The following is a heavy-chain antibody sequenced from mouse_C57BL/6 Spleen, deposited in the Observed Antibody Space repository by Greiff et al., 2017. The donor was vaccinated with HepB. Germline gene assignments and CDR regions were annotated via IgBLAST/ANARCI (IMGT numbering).Heavy chain of an antibody. D-gene: IGHD2-1*01. CDR3: AIDYGNLNWYFDV. CDR2: ILPGSGST. J-gene: IGHJ1*03. Sequence: VQLQQSGAELMKPGASVKLSCKATGYTFTGYWIEWVKQRTGHGLEWIGEILPGSGSTNYNEKFKGKATFTADTSSNTAYMQLSSPTTEDSAIYCYAIDYGNLNWYFDVWGTVNTYTVSS. CDR1: GYTFTGYW. V-gene: IGHV1-9*01.